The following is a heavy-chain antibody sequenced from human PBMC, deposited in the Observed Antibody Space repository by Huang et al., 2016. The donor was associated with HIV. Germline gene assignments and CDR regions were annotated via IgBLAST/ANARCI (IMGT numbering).Heavy chain of an antibody. CDR3: ATGVGRDLAEYLQH. D-gene: IGHD1-26*01. CDR2: FDADEGDI. Sequence: QVQLVQSGAEVKKPGASVKVSCKVSGYSLSELSIDWVRQAPGKGLEWRGGFDADEGDIIYAQRFQGRVNMTEDTSTKASYMELSSLTSEDTAVYYWATGVGRDLAEYLQHWGQGTLVTVSS. CDR1: GYSLSELS. J-gene: IGHJ1*01. V-gene: IGHV1-24*01.